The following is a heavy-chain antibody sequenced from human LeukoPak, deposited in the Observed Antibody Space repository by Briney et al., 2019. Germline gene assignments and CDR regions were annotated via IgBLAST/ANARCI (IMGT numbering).Heavy chain of an antibody. V-gene: IGHV4-39*07. CDR1: GGSISSSSYY. D-gene: IGHD3-3*01. Sequence: SETLSLTCTVSGGSISSSSYYWGWIRQPPGKGLEWIGSIYYSGSTYYNPSLKSRVTISVDTSKNQFSLKLSSVTAADTAVYYCVRAIYYDFWSGFGAFDIWGQGTMVTVSS. CDR3: VRAIYYDFWSGFGAFDI. J-gene: IGHJ3*02. CDR2: IYYSGST.